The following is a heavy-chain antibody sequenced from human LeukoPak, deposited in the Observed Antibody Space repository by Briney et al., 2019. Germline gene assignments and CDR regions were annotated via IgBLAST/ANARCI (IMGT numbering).Heavy chain of an antibody. V-gene: IGHV1-2*02. CDR2: ISPNSGGT. J-gene: IGHJ4*02. D-gene: IGHD5-18*01. CDR1: GYTFTGYY. Sequence: ASVKVSCKASGYTFTGYYMHWVRQAPGQGLEWMGWISPNSGGTNYAQKFQGRVTMTRDTSISTAYMELSRLSSDDTAVYYCARVHTEVAPRVVDYWGQGTLVTVSS. CDR3: ARVHTEVAPRVVDY.